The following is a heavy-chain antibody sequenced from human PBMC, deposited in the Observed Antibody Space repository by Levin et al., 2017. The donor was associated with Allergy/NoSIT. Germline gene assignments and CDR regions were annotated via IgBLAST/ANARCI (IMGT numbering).Heavy chain of an antibody. CDR2: IHYGGAT. CDR1: GGSMSSYY. CDR3: ATNSSCSYPFDV. Sequence: SETLSLTCTVSGGSMSSYYWTWIRQPPGKRLEWIGNIHYGGATNYNPSLKSRVTILVDTSKNQFSLTLRSVTAADTAMYYCATNSSCSYPFDVWSQGTLVTVSS. V-gene: IGHV4-59*01. D-gene: IGHD6-19*01. J-gene: IGHJ3*01.